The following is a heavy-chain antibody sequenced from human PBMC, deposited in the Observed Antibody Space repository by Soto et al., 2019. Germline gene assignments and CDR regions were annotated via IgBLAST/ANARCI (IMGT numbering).Heavy chain of an antibody. CDR2: ISRDGTNK. CDR1: GFTFSRYA. J-gene: IGHJ4*02. Sequence: GGSLRLSRAASGFTFSRYAIHWVRQAPGKGLEWVAVISRDGTNKYYVDSVKGRFTISRDNSRNTLYLQMNSLRHEDAAVYYCARSRSGAVADSFDFWGQGTLVTVSS. CDR3: ARSRSGAVADSFDF. D-gene: IGHD3-10*01. V-gene: IGHV3-30*04.